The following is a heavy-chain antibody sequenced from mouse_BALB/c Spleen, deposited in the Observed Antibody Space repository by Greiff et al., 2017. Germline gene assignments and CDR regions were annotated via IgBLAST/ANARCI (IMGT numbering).Heavy chain of an antibody. CDR2: ISSGSSTI. J-gene: IGHJ2*01. Sequence: EVQGVESGGGLVQPGGSRKLSCAASGFTFSSFDMHWVRQAPEKGLEWVAYISSGSSTIYYADTVKGRFTISRDNPKNTLFLQMTSLRSEDTAMYYCARSNSYYFDYWGQGTTLTVSS. CDR3: ARSNSYYFDY. CDR1: GFTFSSFD. D-gene: IGHD2-5*01. V-gene: IGHV5-17*02.